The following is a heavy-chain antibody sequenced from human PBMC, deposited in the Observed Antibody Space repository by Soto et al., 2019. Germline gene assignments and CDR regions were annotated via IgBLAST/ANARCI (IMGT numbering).Heavy chain of an antibody. Sequence: SETLSLTCTVAGGSIIGYDWSCIRKPPGKGLEWIGYIYYSGSTNYNPSLKSRVTISVDTSKNQFSLKLSSVTAADTAVYYCARGWIAVVSTTGYGMDVWGQGTTVTVSS. V-gene: IGHV4-59*01. J-gene: IGHJ6*02. CDR3: ARGWIAVVSTTGYGMDV. D-gene: IGHD3-22*01. CDR1: GGSIIGYD. CDR2: IYYSGST.